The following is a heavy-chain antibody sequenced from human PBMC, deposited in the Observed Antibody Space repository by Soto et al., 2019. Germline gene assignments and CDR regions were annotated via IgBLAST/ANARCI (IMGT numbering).Heavy chain of an antibody. CDR2: INWNGGST. Sequence: GGSLRLSCAASGFTFDDYGMSWVRQAPGKGLEWVSGINWNGGSTGYADSVKGRFTISRDNAKNSLYLQMNSLRAEDTALYHCARAIGDFWSAPYMDVWGKGTTVTVSS. V-gene: IGHV3-20*01. CDR1: GFTFDDYG. CDR3: ARAIGDFWSAPYMDV. J-gene: IGHJ6*03. D-gene: IGHD3-3*01.